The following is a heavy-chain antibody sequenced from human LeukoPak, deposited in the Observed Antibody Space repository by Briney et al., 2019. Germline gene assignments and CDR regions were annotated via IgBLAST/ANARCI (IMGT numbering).Heavy chain of an antibody. D-gene: IGHD4/OR15-4a*01. CDR2: ISNDGYNK. J-gene: IGHJ4*02. CDR1: GFTFSRYA. V-gene: IGHV3-30*04. Sequence: GGSLRLSCAASGFTFSRYAMHWVRQPPGEGLEWVAVISNDGYNKYYADSVKGRFTISRDTSDNTLNLQMSSLRAEDTALYYCARDFSGASRIDYWGQGTLVTVSS. CDR3: ARDFSGASRIDY.